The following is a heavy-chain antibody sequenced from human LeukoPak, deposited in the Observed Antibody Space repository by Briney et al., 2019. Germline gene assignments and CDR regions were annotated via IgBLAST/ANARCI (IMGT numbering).Heavy chain of an antibody. D-gene: IGHD6-19*01. CDR1: GFTFSSYA. CDR2: ISYDGSNK. CDR3: ARDRVAGTFDY. V-gene: IGHV3-30-3*01. Sequence: GGSLRLSCAASGFTFSSYAMPWVRQAPGKGLEWVAVISYDGSNKYYADSVKGRFTISRDNSKNTLYLQMNSLRAEDTAVYYCARDRVAGTFDYWGQGTLVTVSS. J-gene: IGHJ4*02.